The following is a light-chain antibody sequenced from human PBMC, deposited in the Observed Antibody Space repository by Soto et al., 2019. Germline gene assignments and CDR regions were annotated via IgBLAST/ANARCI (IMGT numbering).Light chain of an antibody. Sequence: QSVLTQPPSVSGAPGQRVTISCTGSSSNIGAGYDVHWYQQLPGTAPKLLIYGNSNRPSGVPDRFDGSKSVTSASLAITGLQAEDEADYYCQSYDSSLSGVVFGGGAKLTVL. J-gene: IGLJ2*01. CDR2: GNS. V-gene: IGLV1-40*01. CDR3: QSYDSSLSGVV. CDR1: SSNIGAGYD.